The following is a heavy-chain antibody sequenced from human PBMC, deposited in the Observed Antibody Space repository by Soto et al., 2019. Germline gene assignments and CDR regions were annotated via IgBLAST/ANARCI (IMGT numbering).Heavy chain of an antibody. D-gene: IGHD6-13*01. Sequence: SETLSLTCAVYGGSFSGYYWSWIRQPPGKGLEWIGEINHSGSTNYNPSLKSRVTISVDTSKNQFSLKLSSVTAADTAVYYCARGSPDSSWYHYLQKPRQLDYWGQGTLVTVSS. CDR3: ARGSPDSSWYHYLQKPRQLDY. V-gene: IGHV4-34*01. CDR1: GGSFSGYY. CDR2: INHSGST. J-gene: IGHJ4*02.